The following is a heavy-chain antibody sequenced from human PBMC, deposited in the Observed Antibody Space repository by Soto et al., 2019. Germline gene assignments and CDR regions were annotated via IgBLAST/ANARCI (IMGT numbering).Heavy chain of an antibody. CDR3: ARHRGSDSSGYYYFAY. V-gene: IGHV4-59*08. D-gene: IGHD6-25*01. CDR2: IYYTGAT. J-gene: IGHJ4*02. CDR1: GGSISSYY. Sequence: XXTLSLPFSVSGGSISSYYWTWIPQSPGKGLEWIGYIYYTGATNYNPSLRSRVTISVDPSENHFSLNLRSVTAADTAVYYCARHRGSDSSGYYYFAYWGQGILVTVSS.